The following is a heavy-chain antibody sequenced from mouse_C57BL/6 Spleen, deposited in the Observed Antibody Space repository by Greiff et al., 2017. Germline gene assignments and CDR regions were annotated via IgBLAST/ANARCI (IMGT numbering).Heavy chain of an antibody. CDR2: IDPETGGT. D-gene: IGHD1-1*01. CDR3: TRRGYGSSYDWFAY. J-gene: IGHJ3*01. V-gene: IGHV1-15*01. Sequence: QVHVKQSGAELVRPGASVTLSCKASGYTFTDYEMHWVKQTPVHGLEWIGAIDPETGGTAYNQKFKGKAILTADKSSSTAYMELRSLTSEDSAVYYCTRRGYGSSYDWFAYWGQGTLVTVSA. CDR1: GYTFTDYE.